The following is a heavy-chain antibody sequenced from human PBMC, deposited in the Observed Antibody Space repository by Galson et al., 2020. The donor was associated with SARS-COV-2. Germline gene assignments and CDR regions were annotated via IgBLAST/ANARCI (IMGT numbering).Heavy chain of an antibody. CDR3: ARGRSYGDFDY. CDR2: IYYSGST. CDR1: GGSISSYY. D-gene: IGHD4-17*01. Sequence: SQTLSLTCTVSGGSISSYYWSWIRQPPGKGLEWIGYIYYSGSTNYNPSLKSRVTISVDTSKNQFSLKLSSVTAADTAVYYCARGRSYGDFDYWGQGTLVTVSS. V-gene: IGHV4-59*01. J-gene: IGHJ4*02.